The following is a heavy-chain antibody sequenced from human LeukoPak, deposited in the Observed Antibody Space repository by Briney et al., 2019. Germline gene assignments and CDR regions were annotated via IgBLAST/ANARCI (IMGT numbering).Heavy chain of an antibody. CDR3: VKNRGGIFGDV. D-gene: IGHD3-3*01. Sequence: GGSLSLSCAASGFSFSTYAMSWVRQAPGKGLEWVSTISNDGERKYYADSVKDRVTISRDDSKNTVYLQMNSLKGDDTAAYICVKNRGGIFGDVWGQGTTVSVSS. CDR2: ISNDGERK. V-gene: IGHV3-23*01. J-gene: IGHJ6*01. CDR1: GFSFSTYA.